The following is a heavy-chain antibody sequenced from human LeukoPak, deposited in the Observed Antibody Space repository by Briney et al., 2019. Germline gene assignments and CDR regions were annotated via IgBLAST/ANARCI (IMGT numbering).Heavy chain of an antibody. V-gene: IGHV4-34*01. CDR2: INHSGST. Sequence: SETLSLTCAVYGGSFSGYYWSWIRQPPGKGLEWIGEINHSGSTNYNPSLKSRVTTSADTSKNQFSLNLSSVTAADTAVYYCAAMVRGVITPFYYSDYWGQGTLVTVSS. D-gene: IGHD3-10*01. J-gene: IGHJ4*02. CDR1: GGSFSGYY. CDR3: AAMVRGVITPFYYSDY.